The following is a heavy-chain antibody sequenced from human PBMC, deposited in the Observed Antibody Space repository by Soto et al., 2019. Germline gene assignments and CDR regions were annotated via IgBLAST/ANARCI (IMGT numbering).Heavy chain of an antibody. CDR3: AKSRLVDNWNGRFNWFDS. CDR2: ISGSGGST. CDR1: GFTFSSYA. Sequence: GGSLRLSCAASGFTFSSYAMSWVRQAPEKGLEWVSAISGSGGSTYYADSVKGRFTVSRDNSKNTLFLQMNSLRAVDTAIYYCAKSRLVDNWNGRFNWFDSWGQGTLVTVSS. J-gene: IGHJ5*01. V-gene: IGHV3-23*01. D-gene: IGHD1-20*01.